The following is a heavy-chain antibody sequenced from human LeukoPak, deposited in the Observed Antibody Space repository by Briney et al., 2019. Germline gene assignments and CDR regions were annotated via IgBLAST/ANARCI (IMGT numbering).Heavy chain of an antibody. CDR1: GFTFSSYA. D-gene: IGHD1/OR15-1a*01. Sequence: GGSLRLSCAASGFTFSSYAMSWVRQAPGKGLEWVSSFSGAGDYTHSADSVKGRFIISRDNSKNTLYLQMNSLRAEDTAVYYCAKGEQGVDYWGQGTLVTVSS. J-gene: IGHJ4*02. CDR2: FSGAGDYT. V-gene: IGHV3-23*01. CDR3: AKGEQGVDY.